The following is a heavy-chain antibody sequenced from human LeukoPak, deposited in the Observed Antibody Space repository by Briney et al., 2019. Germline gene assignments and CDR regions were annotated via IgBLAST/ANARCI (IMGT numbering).Heavy chain of an antibody. CDR1: GASIITKTYY. CDR2: IDYSGGT. J-gene: IGHJ5*02. CDR3: ARIKYYGSGSYYNWFDP. D-gene: IGHD3-10*01. V-gene: IGHV4-39*01. Sequence: SETLSLTCTVSGASIITKTYYWAWIRQPPEKGLEWIETIDYSGGTYYNPSLQSRVNISGDTSKNQFSLRLSSVTAADTAVYFCARIKYYGSGSYYNWFDPWGQGALVTVSS.